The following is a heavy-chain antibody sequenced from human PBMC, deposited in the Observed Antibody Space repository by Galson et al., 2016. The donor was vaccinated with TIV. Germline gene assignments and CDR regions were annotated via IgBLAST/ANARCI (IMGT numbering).Heavy chain of an antibody. CDR3: ARGTEVGATAYWYFEL. Sequence: SVKVSCKASGGTFSNYAISWVRQAPGQGLEWMGRIIPILGIANYAEKIQGRATITADKSTSTAYMELSSLRSDDTAVYYCARGTEVGATAYWYFELWGRGTLVTVSS. CDR2: IIPILGIA. V-gene: IGHV1-69*04. D-gene: IGHD1-26*01. J-gene: IGHJ2*01. CDR1: GGTFSNYA.